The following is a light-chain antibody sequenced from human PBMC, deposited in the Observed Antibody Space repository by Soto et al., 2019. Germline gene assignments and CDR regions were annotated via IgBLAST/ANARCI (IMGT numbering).Light chain of an antibody. CDR2: DVS. CDR3: SSYTSRSTLYV. Sequence: QSALTQPASVSGSPGQSITISCTGTSSDAGGYNYVSWYQQHPGKAPKLMIYDVSNRPSGVSNRLSGSKSVNTASLTISGLQAEDEADYYCSSYTSRSTLYVFGTGTKVTVL. V-gene: IGLV2-14*01. CDR1: SSDAGGYNY. J-gene: IGLJ1*01.